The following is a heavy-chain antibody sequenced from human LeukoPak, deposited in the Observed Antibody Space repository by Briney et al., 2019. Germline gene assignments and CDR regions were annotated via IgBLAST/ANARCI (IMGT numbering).Heavy chain of an antibody. CDR3: ARDSGSSSWFFDY. J-gene: IGHJ4*02. CDR1: GGSISSGGYY. D-gene: IGHD6-13*01. CDR2: IYYSGGT. Sequence: SETLSLTCTVSGGSISSGGYYWSWIRQHPGKGLEWIGYIYYSGGTYYNPSLKSRVTISVDTSKNQFSLKLSSVTAADTAVYYCARDSGSSSWFFDYWGQGTLVTVSS. V-gene: IGHV4-31*03.